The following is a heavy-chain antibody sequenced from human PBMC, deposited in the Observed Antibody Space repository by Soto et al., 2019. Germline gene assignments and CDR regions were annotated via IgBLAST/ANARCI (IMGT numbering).Heavy chain of an antibody. J-gene: IGHJ4*02. D-gene: IGHD3-22*01. CDR3: ARHGGQGGPYYYDSSGVDY. CDR2: IYPGDSYT. CDR1: GYSFTSYW. Sequence: EVQLVQSGAEVKKPGESLKISCKGSGYSFTSYWIGWVRQMPGKGLEWMGIIYPGDSYTRYSPSFQGQVTISADKSISTAYLQWSSLKASDTAMYYCARHGGQGGPYYYDSSGVDYWGQGTLVTVSS. V-gene: IGHV5-51*01.